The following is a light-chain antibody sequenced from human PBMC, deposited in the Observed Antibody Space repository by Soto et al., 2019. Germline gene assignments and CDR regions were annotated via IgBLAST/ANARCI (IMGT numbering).Light chain of an antibody. J-gene: IGKJ5*01. CDR3: QQHGGSPIT. V-gene: IGKV3-20*01. Sequence: FTQSPGRLSWSPAGGAKLSCRASQIIMRKYLAWYQQRFGQAPRLLIYAASSRATGVPDRFSGSGSGTDFTLTISRLEPEDFAVYYCQQHGGSPITFGQGTRLEIK. CDR1: QIIMRKY. CDR2: AAS.